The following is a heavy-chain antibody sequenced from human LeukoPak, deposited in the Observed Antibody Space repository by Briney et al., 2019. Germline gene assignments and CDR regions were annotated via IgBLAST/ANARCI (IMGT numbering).Heavy chain of an antibody. D-gene: IGHD6-13*01. V-gene: IGHV3-15*01. J-gene: IGHJ1*01. CDR2: IKSKTDGGTT. Sequence: PRGSLRLSCAASGFTFSNAWMSWVRQAPGKGLEWVGRIKSKTDGGTTDYAAPVKGRFTISRDDSKNTLYLQMNSLKTEDTAVYYCTTGYSSSWYEGIFFLRPWPEYFQHWGQGTLVTVSS. CDR3: TTGYSSSWYEGIFFLRPWPEYFQH. CDR1: GFTFSNAW.